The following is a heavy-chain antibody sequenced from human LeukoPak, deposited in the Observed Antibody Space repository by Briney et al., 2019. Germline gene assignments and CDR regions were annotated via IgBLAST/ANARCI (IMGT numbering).Heavy chain of an antibody. J-gene: IGHJ5*02. Sequence: ASVKVSCKASGYTFTSYAMHWVRRAPGQRLEWMGWINACNGDTKYSQKFQGRVTITRDTSASTAYMELSSLRSEDTAVYYCARGGQLLWESWFDPWGQGTLVTVSS. CDR2: INACNGDT. D-gene: IGHD2-2*01. V-gene: IGHV1-3*01. CDR3: ARGGQLLWESWFDP. CDR1: GYTFTSYA.